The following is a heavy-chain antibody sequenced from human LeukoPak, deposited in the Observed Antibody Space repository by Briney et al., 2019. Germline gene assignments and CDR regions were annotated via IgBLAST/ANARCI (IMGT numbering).Heavy chain of an antibody. D-gene: IGHD2-2*01. CDR3: ARELAYCSSSSCYGGTFHI. J-gene: IGHJ3*02. CDR2: INLRGST. Sequence: SSETLSLTCAVYGGSFSGYYWSWIRQPPGKGLEWIGEINLRGSTNYNPSLKSRVTISVDTSKSQFSLKLSSVTAADTAVYYCARELAYCSSSSCYGGTFHIWGQGTMVTVSS. V-gene: IGHV4-34*01. CDR1: GGSFSGYY.